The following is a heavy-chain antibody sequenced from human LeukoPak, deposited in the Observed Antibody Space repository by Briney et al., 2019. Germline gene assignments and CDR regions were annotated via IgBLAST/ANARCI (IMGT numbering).Heavy chain of an antibody. CDR1: GDSISSGDYY. V-gene: IGHV4-61*02. Sequence: TLSLTCTVSGDSISSGDYYWSWIRQPAGKGLEWIGRISSSGSTNYNPSLKSRVTISVDTSKNQFSLKLSSVTAADTAVYYCARALGGSRFGELRYFDYWGQGNLVTVSA. D-gene: IGHD3-10*01. CDR3: ARALGGSRFGELRYFDY. J-gene: IGHJ4*02. CDR2: ISSSGST.